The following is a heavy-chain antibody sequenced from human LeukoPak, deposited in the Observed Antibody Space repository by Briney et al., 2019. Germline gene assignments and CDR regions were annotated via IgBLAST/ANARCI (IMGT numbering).Heavy chain of an antibody. Sequence: GASVKVSCKASGYTFTGYYMHSVRQAPGQGLEWMGWINPNSGGTDYAQKFQGRVTMTRDTSISTAYMELSRLRSDDTAVYYCARVSFDWWFFDYWGQGTLVTVSS. CDR2: INPNSGGT. J-gene: IGHJ4*02. CDR3: ARVSFDWWFFDY. CDR1: GYTFTGYY. V-gene: IGHV1-2*02. D-gene: IGHD3-9*01.